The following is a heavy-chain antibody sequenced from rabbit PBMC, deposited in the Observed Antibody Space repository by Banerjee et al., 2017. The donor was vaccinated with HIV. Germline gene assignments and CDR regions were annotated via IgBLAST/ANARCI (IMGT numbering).Heavy chain of an antibody. CDR2: IDAGKGRT. J-gene: IGHJ4*01. CDR1: GFDFSSYY. D-gene: IGHD6-1*01. Sequence: QLKETGGGLVQPGGSLTLSCKASGFDFSSYYMSWVRQAPGKGLEWIGIIDAGKGRTYYASWVNGRFTISSDNAQNTVDLQMTSLTGADTATYFCARDDGGNTAYGRYDLWGQGTLVTVS. V-gene: IGHV1S7*01. CDR3: ARDDGGNTAYGRYDL.